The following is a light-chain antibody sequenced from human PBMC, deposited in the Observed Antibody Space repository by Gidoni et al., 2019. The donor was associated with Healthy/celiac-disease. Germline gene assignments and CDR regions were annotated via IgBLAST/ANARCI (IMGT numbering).Light chain of an antibody. CDR3: QPYDNLGCT. V-gene: IGKV1-33*01. CDR1: QDISNY. Sequence: DIQMTQSPSSLSASVGDRVTITCQASQDISNYLNWYQQKPGKAPKLLIYDASNLETGVPSRFSGSAAGTDFTFTIISLQPEDIATYYCQPYDNLGCTFGQGTKLEIK. CDR2: DAS. J-gene: IGKJ2*02.